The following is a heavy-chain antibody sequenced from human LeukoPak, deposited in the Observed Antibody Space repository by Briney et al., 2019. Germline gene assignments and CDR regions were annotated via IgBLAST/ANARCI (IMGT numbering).Heavy chain of an antibody. CDR1: GYTFTGYY. V-gene: IGHV1-2*02. J-gene: IGHJ1*01. CDR2: INPNGGGT. D-gene: IGHD3-22*01. Sequence: ASVKVSCKASGYTFTGYYMHWVRQAPGQGLEWMGWINPNGGGTNYAQKFQGRVTMTRDTSISTAYMELSRLRSDDTAVYYCARDGVGYYDSSGYYYFQHWGQGTLVTVSS. CDR3: ARDGVGYYDSSGYYYFQH.